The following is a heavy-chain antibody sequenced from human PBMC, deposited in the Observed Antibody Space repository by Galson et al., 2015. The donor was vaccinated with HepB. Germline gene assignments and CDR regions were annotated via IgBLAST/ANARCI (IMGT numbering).Heavy chain of an antibody. D-gene: IGHD6-19*01. J-gene: IGHJ6*02. CDR2: IVVGSGNT. CDR3: AAPGIAVAGTGYYYYGMDV. Sequence: SVKVSCKASGFTFTSSAVRWVRQARGQRLEWIGWIVVGSGNTNYAQKFQERVTITRDMSTSTAYMELSSPRSEDTAVYYCAAPGIAVAGTGYYYYGMDVWGQGTTVTVSS. CDR1: GFTFTSSA. V-gene: IGHV1-58*01.